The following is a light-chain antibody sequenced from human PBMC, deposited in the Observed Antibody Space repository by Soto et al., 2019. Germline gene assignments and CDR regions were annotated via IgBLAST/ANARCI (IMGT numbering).Light chain of an antibody. CDR3: QQYGTSPGFIT. CDR1: HSISSTY. Sequence: EMVLTQSPGTLSLSPGERATLSCRASHSISSTYLAWYQQKPGQAPRLLXXXASSRATGIPDKFIGSGSGSDFSRTISRLEPQESAGYYCQQYGTSPGFITFGPGTKVDIK. CDR2: XAS. J-gene: IGKJ3*01. V-gene: IGKV3-20*01.